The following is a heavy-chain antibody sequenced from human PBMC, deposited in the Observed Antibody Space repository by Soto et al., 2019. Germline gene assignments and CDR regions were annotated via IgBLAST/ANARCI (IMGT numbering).Heavy chain of an antibody. D-gene: IGHD2-21*02. CDR3: ARGLSSGYCGGDCQEAWFDP. CDR1: GGSVSSGSYY. Sequence: SETLSLTCTVSGGSVSSGSYYWSWIRQPPGKGLEWIGYIYYSGSTNYNPSLKSRVTISVDTSKNQFSLKLSSVTAADTAVYYCARGLSSGYCGGDCQEAWFDPWGQGTLVTVSS. CDR2: IYYSGST. J-gene: IGHJ5*02. V-gene: IGHV4-61*01.